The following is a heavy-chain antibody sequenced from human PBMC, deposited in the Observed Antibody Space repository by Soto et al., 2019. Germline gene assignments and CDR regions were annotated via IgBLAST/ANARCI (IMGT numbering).Heavy chain of an antibody. CDR3: ARVSSSSNWFDP. Sequence: GASVKVSCKASGYTLASYGISWVRQAPGQGLEWMGWISAYNGNTNYAQKLQGRVTMTTDTSTSTAYMELRSLRSDDTAVYYCARVSSSSNWFDPWGQGPQVTVSS. V-gene: IGHV1-18*01. CDR1: GYTLASYG. J-gene: IGHJ5*02. D-gene: IGHD6-6*01. CDR2: ISAYNGNT.